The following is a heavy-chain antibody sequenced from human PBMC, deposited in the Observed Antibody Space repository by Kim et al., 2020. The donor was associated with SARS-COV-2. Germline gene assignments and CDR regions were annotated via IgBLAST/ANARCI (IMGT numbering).Heavy chain of an antibody. V-gene: IGHV3-7*01. CDR1: AFTFSKHW. Sequence: GGSLRLSCAASAFTFSKHWMNWVRQAPGKGLEWVANIKQDGSEKYYVDSVKGRFTISRDNAKNSLYLQMNSLRDDDTAVYYCARQGLNIYGMDVWGQGTTVTVSS. D-gene: IGHD6-25*01. CDR2: IKQDGSEK. J-gene: IGHJ6*02. CDR3: ARQGLNIYGMDV.